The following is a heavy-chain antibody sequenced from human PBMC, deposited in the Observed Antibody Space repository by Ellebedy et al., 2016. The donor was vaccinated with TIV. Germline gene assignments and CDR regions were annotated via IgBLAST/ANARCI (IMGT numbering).Heavy chain of an antibody. D-gene: IGHD5/OR15-5a*01. CDR3: ARTCLDTYCS. V-gene: IGHV3-48*03. CDR1: GLTFTTYD. Sequence: GESLKISCVVSGLTFTTYDMNWVRRTPGKGLEWVSYISHSGTVTKYADSVKGRFTISRDNAKNSLFLQMDSLRDEDTAVYYCARTCLDTYCSWGQGTLVTVSS. CDR2: ISHSGTVT. J-gene: IGHJ5*02.